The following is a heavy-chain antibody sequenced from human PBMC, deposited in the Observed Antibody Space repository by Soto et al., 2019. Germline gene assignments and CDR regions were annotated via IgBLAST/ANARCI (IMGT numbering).Heavy chain of an antibody. CDR2: IYYSGST. CDR1: GGSISSGGYY. CDR3: ARAGPYDILTGYYNGMDV. Sequence: PSETLSLTCTVSGGSISSGGYYWSWIRQHPGKGLEWIGYIYYSGSTYYNPSLKSRVTISVDTSKNQFPLKLSSVTAADTAVYYCARAGPYDILTGYYNGMDVWGQGTTVTVSS. V-gene: IGHV4-31*03. D-gene: IGHD3-9*01. J-gene: IGHJ6*02.